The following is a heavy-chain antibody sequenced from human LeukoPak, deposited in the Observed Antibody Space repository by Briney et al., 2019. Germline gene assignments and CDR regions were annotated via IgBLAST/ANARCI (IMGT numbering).Heavy chain of an antibody. CDR3: ARGRPSSGTSGVDY. CDR2: ISSSSSTI. J-gene: IGHJ4*02. Sequence: PGGSLRLSCAASGFTFSSYSMNWVRQAPGKGLEWVSYISSSSSTIYYADSVKGRFTISRDNAKNSLYLQMNSLRAEDTAVYYCARGRPSSGTSGVDYWGQGTLVTVSS. D-gene: IGHD6-19*01. CDR1: GFTFSSYS. V-gene: IGHV3-48*04.